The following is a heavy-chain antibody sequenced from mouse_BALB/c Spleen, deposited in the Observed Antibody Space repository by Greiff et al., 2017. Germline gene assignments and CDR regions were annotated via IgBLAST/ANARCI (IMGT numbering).Heavy chain of an antibody. J-gene: IGHJ2*01. CDR1: GFNFKDSY. D-gene: IGHD2-3*01. V-gene: IGHV14-3*02. CDR3: ARDGSPYYIDY. Sequence: EVQLQQSGAELVKPGASVKLSCTASGFNFKDSYMHWVKQRPEQGLEWIGRIDPANGNTKYDQKFQGKATLTVDTSSNTAYLQLSSLTSEDAAVYYCARDGSPYYIDYWGQGTTLTVSS. CDR2: IDPANGNT.